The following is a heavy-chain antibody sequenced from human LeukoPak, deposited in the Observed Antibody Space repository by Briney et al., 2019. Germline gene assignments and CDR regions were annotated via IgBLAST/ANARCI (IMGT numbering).Heavy chain of an antibody. CDR1: GFMFSSYG. Sequence: GGSLRLSCAASGFMFSSYGMHWDRRAPGKGLEWVALIWYDGNTKFYADSVRGRFTISRDASKNTLFLQMHSLRADDTAVYYCARGGRLGLARMSHADYYFDSWGQGTLVTVSS. D-gene: IGHD1-14*01. CDR3: ARGGRLGLARMSHADYYFDS. V-gene: IGHV3-33*01. CDR2: IWYDGNTK. J-gene: IGHJ4*02.